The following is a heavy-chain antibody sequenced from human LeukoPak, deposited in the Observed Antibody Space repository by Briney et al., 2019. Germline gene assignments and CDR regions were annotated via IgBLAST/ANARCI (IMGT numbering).Heavy chain of an antibody. V-gene: IGHV1-2*02. Sequence: ASVKVSCKASGYTFTGYYMHWVRRAPGQGLEWMGWINPNSGGTNYAQKFQGRVTMTRDTSISTAYMELSRLRSDDTAEYYCARSRQNYDFWSGFDYWGQGTLVTVSS. D-gene: IGHD3-3*01. J-gene: IGHJ4*02. CDR3: ARSRQNYDFWSGFDY. CDR1: GYTFTGYY. CDR2: INPNSGGT.